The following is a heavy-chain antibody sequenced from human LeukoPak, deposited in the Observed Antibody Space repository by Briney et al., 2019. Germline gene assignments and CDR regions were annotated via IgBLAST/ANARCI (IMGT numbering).Heavy chain of an antibody. CDR3: AKADYDYVWGSYRPFRY. J-gene: IGHJ4*02. V-gene: IGHV3-21*04. D-gene: IGHD3-16*02. Sequence: GGSLRLSCAASGFTFSIYSMNWVRQAPGKGLEWVASISSRSIYIYYADSVRGRFTISRDNAKNSLYLQMNSLRAEDTAVYYCAKADYDYVWGSYRPFRYWGQGTLVTVSS. CDR2: ISSRSIYI. CDR1: GFTFSIYS.